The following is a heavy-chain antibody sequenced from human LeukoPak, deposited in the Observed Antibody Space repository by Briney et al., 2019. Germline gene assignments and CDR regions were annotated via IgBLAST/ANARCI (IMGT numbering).Heavy chain of an antibody. D-gene: IGHD2-2*01. CDR3: ARGYCSSTSCWDWFDP. J-gene: IGHJ5*02. V-gene: IGHV1-2*02. Sequence: ASVKVSCKASGYTFTGYYMHWVRQAPGQGLEWMGWINPNSGGTNYAQKFQGRVTTTRDTSISTAYMELSRLRSDDTAVYYCARGYCSSTSCWDWFDPWGQGTLVTVSS. CDR1: GYTFTGYY. CDR2: INPNSGGT.